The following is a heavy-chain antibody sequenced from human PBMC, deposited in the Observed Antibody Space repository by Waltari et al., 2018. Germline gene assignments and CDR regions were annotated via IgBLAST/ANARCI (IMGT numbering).Heavy chain of an antibody. CDR2: INHSGST. V-gene: IGHV4-34*01. Sequence: QVQLQQWGAGLLKPSETLSLTCAVYGGSFSGYYWSWIRQPPGKGLEWIGEINHSGSTNYNPSLKSRVTISVDTSKNQFSLKLSSVTAADTAVYYCARGRSAVRGNAFDIWGLGTMVTVSS. CDR3: ARGRSAVRGNAFDI. CDR1: GGSFSGYY. D-gene: IGHD3-10*01. J-gene: IGHJ3*02.